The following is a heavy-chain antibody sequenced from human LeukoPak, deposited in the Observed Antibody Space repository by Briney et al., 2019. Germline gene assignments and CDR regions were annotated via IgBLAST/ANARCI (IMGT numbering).Heavy chain of an antibody. J-gene: IGHJ6*03. V-gene: IGHV3-30-3*01. D-gene: IGHD5-18*01. Sequence: GGSLRLSCAASGFNITSNYMNWVRQAPGKGLEWVAVISYDGSNKYYADSVKGRFTISRDNSKNTLYLQMNSLRAEDTAVYYCARDGSGTAMAVYYYYYMDVWGKGTTVTVSS. CDR2: ISYDGSNK. CDR1: GFNITSNY. CDR3: ARDGSGTAMAVYYYYYMDV.